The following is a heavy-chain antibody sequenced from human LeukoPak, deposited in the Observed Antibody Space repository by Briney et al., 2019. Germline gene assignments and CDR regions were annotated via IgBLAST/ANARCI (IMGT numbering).Heavy chain of an antibody. CDR1: GFTFSSYA. Sequence: GGSLRLSCAASGFTFSSYAMIWVRQAPGKGLEWVSAISGSGGSTYYADSVKGRFTISRDNSKNTLYLQMNSLRAEDTAVYYCAKSGGGIQLWLRFYFDYWGQGTLVTVSS. J-gene: IGHJ4*02. V-gene: IGHV3-23*01. CDR2: ISGSGGST. CDR3: AKSGGGIQLWLRFYFDY. D-gene: IGHD5-18*01.